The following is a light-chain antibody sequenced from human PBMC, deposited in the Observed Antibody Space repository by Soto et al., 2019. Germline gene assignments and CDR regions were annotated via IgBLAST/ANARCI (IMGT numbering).Light chain of an antibody. V-gene: IGKV3-15*01. CDR1: QSVSSN. CDR3: QQYNNWPRMYT. J-gene: IGKJ2*01. CDR2: GAS. Sequence: EIVMTQSPATLSVSPGERATLSCRASQSVSSNLVWYQQKPGQAPRLLIYGASTRATGIPARFSGSGSGTEFTLTISSLQSEDFAVYYCQQYNNWPRMYTFGQGTKLEIK.